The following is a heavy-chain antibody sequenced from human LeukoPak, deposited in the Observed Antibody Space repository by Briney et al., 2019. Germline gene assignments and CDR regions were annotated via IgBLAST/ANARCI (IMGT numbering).Heavy chain of an antibody. CDR1: GYTFTGYF. CDR2: INPNSGGT. CDR3: ARVSSASGAFDI. V-gene: IGHV1-2*02. Sequence: GASVKVSCKASGYTFTGYFLHWVRQAPGQGLEWMGWINPNSGGTNYAQKFQGRVTMTRDTSISAAYMDLSSLRFDDTAVYHCARVSSASGAFDIWGQGTMVTVSS. J-gene: IGHJ3*02. D-gene: IGHD6-25*01.